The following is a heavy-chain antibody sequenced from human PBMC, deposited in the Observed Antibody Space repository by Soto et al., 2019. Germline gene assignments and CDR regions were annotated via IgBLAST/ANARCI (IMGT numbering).Heavy chain of an antibody. V-gene: IGHV3-23*01. CDR2: TSGGGSST. J-gene: IGHJ4*02. D-gene: IGHD6-6*01. CDR1: GFTLSPHA. Sequence: GGALRLSCAAPGFTLSPHATNWVRHPPGKGLEGVSATSGGGSSTYYADSVKGRFTISRDNSKNTLYLQLNSLRAEDTAVYYCAKNIQYSRRSLDYWGQGTLVTVFS. CDR3: AKNIQYSRRSLDY.